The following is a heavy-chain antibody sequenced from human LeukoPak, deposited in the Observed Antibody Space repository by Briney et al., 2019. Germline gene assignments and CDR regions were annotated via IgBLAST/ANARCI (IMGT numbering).Heavy chain of an antibody. J-gene: IGHJ3*02. CDR3: ARDLTLYDAFDI. V-gene: IGHV3-53*01. Sequence: PGGSPRLSCAAFGFIVNQNYISWVRQAPGKGLEWVSVIYTGGSTYYADSVKGRFTISRDNSKNTLYLQMNSLRAEDTAVYYCARDLTLYDAFDIWGQGTMVTVSS. CDR1: GFIVNQNY. CDR2: IYTGGST.